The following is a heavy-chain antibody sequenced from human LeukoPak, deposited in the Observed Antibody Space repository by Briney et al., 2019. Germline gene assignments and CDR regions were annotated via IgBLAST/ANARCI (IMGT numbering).Heavy chain of an antibody. CDR1: GGSISSGGYY. CDR3: AREEDQLLPRRGAFDI. D-gene: IGHD2-2*01. CDR2: IYHRGST. J-gene: IGHJ3*02. V-gene: IGHV4-30-2*01. Sequence: SETLSLTCTVSGGSISSGGYYWSWIRQPPGKGLEGIGYIYHRGSTYYNPSLKSRVTISVDRSKNQFSLKLSSVTAADTAVYYCAREEDQLLPRRGAFDIWGQGTMVTVSS.